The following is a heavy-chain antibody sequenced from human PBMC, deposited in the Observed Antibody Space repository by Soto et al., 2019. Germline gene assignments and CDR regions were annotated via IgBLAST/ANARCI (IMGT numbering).Heavy chain of an antibody. Sequence: ASVKVSCKASGYTFTGYYMHWVRQAPGQGLEWMRWINPNSGGTNYAQKFQGRVTMTRDTSISTTYMELSRLRSDDTAVYYCARGAVIHDAFDIWGQGTVVTVSS. V-gene: IGHV1-2*02. CDR3: ARGAVIHDAFDI. J-gene: IGHJ3*02. CDR2: INPNSGGT. CDR1: GYTFTGYY.